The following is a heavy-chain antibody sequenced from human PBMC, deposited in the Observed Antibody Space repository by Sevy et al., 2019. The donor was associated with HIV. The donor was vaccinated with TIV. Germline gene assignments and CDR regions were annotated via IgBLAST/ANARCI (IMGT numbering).Heavy chain of an antibody. J-gene: IGHJ3*02. CDR3: ARAVPATDAFDI. D-gene: IGHD6-19*01. CDR2: ISGLSNYI. CDR1: GFTFSSNW. Sequence: GGSLRLSCAASGFTFSSNWMTWVRQAPGKGLEWVSSISGLSNYIYYADSVKGRFSISRDNTKNSVYLQMNSLRGEDTAVFYCARAVPATDAFDIWGQGTLVTVSS. V-gene: IGHV3-21*01.